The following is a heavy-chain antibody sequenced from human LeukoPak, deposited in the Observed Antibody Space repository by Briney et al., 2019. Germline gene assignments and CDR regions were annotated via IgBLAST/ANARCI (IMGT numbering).Heavy chain of an antibody. CDR1: GYTFSGYY. CDR2: INPDSGDT. CDR3: ARDQGSSGWSDFDY. D-gene: IGHD6-19*01. J-gene: IGHJ4*02. V-gene: IGHV1-2*02. Sequence: GASVKVSCKASGYTFSGYYMHWLRQAPGQGLEWMGWINPDSGDTKYAQKFQGRVTMTRDTSINTAFMELSSLIFDDTAVYYCARDQGSSGWSDFDYWGQGTLVTVSS.